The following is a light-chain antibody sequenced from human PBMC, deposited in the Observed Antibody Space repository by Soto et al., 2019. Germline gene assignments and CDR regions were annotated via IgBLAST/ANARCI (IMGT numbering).Light chain of an antibody. CDR2: HVS. V-gene: IGLV2-14*01. Sequence: QSALTQPASVSGSPGQSITISCTGTSSDVGAYNYVSWYQQHPAKIPILMIYHVSNRPSGVSDRFSGSKSGNTASLTISGLQAEDEAGYYCYSYTTSNTYVFGTGTKLTV. CDR1: SSDVGAYNY. J-gene: IGLJ1*01. CDR3: YSYTTSNTYV.